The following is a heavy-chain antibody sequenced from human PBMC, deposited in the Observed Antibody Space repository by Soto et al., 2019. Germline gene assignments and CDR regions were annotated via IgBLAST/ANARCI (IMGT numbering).Heavy chain of an antibody. V-gene: IGHV3-74*01. CDR3: VRTSLVVAAATREDY. CDR1: GSTFSSSW. CDR2: INSDGSST. D-gene: IGHD2-15*01. Sequence: EVQLVESGGGLVQPGGSLRLSCAASGSTFSSSWMHWVRQAPGKGLGWVSRINSDGSSTSYADSVKGRFTISRDNAKNTLYLQMNSLRAEDTAVYYCVRTSLVVAAATREDYWGQGTLVTVSS. J-gene: IGHJ4*02.